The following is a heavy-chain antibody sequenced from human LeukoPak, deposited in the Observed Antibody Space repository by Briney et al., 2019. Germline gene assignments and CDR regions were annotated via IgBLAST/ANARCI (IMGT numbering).Heavy chain of an antibody. CDR2: ISYDGSNK. D-gene: IGHD3-22*01. V-gene: IGHV3-30*18. J-gene: IGHJ4*02. Sequence: PGRSLRLSCAASGFTFSSYGMHWVRQAPGKGLEWVAVISYDGSNKYYADSVKGRFTISRGNSKNTLYLQMNSLRAEDTAVYYCAKDIYDSSGFDYWGQGTLVTVSS. CDR3: AKDIYDSSGFDY. CDR1: GFTFSSYG.